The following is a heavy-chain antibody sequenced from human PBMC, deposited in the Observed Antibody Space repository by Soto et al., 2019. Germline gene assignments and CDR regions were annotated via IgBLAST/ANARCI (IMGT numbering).Heavy chain of an antibody. CDR3: AKDGTVDPGMVTY. J-gene: IGHJ4*02. V-gene: IGHV3-30*18. CDR1: GFTFSSFG. D-gene: IGHD5-18*01. CDR2: ISFDGGNK. Sequence: SGGSLTLSCAASGFTFSSFGMYWVRQAPGKGLEWVAFISFDGGNKYYGDSVKGRFTISRDNSKSTLYLQISSLRPEDTAMYYCAKDGTVDPGMVTYWGQGTLVTVS.